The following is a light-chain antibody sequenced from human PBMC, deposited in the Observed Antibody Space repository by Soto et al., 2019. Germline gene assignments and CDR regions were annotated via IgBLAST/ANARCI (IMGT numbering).Light chain of an antibody. V-gene: IGLV1-47*01. Sequence: QSVLTQPPSASGTPGQGVTISCSGSTSNIGSNYVYWYQQLPGTAPKLLIYRNNQRPSGVPARFSGSKSGTSASLAISGLRSDDEADYFCATWDDSLNGVYVFGTGTKLTVL. CDR1: TSNIGSNY. J-gene: IGLJ1*01. CDR3: ATWDDSLNGVYV. CDR2: RNN.